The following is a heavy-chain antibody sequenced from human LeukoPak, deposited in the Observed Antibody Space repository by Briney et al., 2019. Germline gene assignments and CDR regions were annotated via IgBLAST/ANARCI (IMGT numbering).Heavy chain of an antibody. V-gene: IGHV3-7*01. J-gene: IGHJ4*02. CDR2: TNQDGTEI. CDR1: GFTFRNYW. CDR3: ARDLGYSTFDC. Sequence: GGSLRLSCAASGFTFRNYWMSWVRQAPGKGLEWVANTNQDGTEINYVDSVRGRVTISRDNAKDSLYLQMNSLRAKDTAMYYCARDLGYSTFDCWGQGTLVTVSS. D-gene: IGHD6-13*01.